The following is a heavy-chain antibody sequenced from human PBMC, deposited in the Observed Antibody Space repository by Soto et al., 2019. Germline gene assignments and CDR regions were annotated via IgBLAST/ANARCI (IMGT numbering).Heavy chain of an antibody. V-gene: IGHV3-33*01. CDR3: ARGLKLGANGYYFYY. CDR1: GLSFNDYD. D-gene: IGHD3-10*01. CDR2: IWYDGSEK. Sequence: QVQLVESGGGVVQPGRSLRLSCATSGLSFNDYDMHWVRHTPGKGLEWVAVIWYDGSEKHHVDSVQGRFTISRDYSKDTLYLNMNSLRAEVTAIYFCARGLKLGANGYYFYYWSQGTLVTVSS. J-gene: IGHJ4*02.